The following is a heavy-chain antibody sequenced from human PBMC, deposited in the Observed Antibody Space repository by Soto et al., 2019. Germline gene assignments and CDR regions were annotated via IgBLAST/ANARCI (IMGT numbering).Heavy chain of an antibody. Sequence: EVQLVESGGGLVKPGGSLRLSCAASGFTFSTYTMNWVRQTPGKGLEWVSSISSGGSYIFYADSVKGRFTISRDNAKNSLYLQMSSLRSEDTALYYCARAHYYVSVSLSDYWGQGTLVTVSS. CDR2: ISSGGSYI. CDR3: ARAHYYVSVSLSDY. V-gene: IGHV3-21*01. D-gene: IGHD3-10*01. J-gene: IGHJ4*02. CDR1: GFTFSTYT.